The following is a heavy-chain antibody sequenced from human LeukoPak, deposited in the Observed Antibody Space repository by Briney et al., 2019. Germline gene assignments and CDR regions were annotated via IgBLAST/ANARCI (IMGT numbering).Heavy chain of an antibody. CDR3: ARDGGNGSSPWWYFDYYYYYGMDV. CDR2: ISAYNGNT. Sequence: ASVKVSCKASGYTFTSYGISWVRQAPGQGLEWMGWISAYNGNTNYAQKLQGRVTMTTDTSTSTAYMELRSLRSDDTAVYYCARDGGNGSSPWWYFDYYYYYGMDVWGQGTTVTVSS. CDR1: GYTFTSYG. J-gene: IGHJ6*02. D-gene: IGHD2-15*01. V-gene: IGHV1-18*01.